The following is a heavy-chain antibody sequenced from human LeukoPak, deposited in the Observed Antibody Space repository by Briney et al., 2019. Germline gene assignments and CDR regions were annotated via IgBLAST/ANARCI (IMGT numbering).Heavy chain of an antibody. D-gene: IGHD3-10*01. CDR3: ARVVDGSGSYYTNNWFDP. Sequence: SVKVSCKASGYTFTSYGISWVRQAPGQGLGLMGWISAYNGNRNYAQKLQGRGTMTTDTSTSTAYMELRSLRSDDTAVYYCARVVDGSGSYYTNNWFDPWGQGTLVTVSS. CDR2: ISAYNGNR. V-gene: IGHV1-18*01. J-gene: IGHJ5*02. CDR1: GYTFTSYG.